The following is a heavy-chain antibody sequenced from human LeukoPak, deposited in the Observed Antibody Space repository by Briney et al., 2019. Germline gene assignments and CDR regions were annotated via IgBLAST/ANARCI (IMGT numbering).Heavy chain of an antibody. CDR2: ISWNSGSI. J-gene: IGHJ3*02. CDR3: AKDGAVAGIRLAFDI. Sequence: PXGSLRLSCAASGFTFDDYAMHWVRQAPGKGLEWVSGISWNSGSIGYADSVKGRFTISRDNAKNSLYLQMNSLRAEDTALYYCAKDGAVAGIRLAFDIWGQGTMVTVSS. CDR1: GFTFDDYA. D-gene: IGHD6-19*01. V-gene: IGHV3-9*01.